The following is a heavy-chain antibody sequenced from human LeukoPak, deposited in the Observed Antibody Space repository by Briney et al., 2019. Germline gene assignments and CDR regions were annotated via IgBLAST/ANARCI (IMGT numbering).Heavy chain of an antibody. CDR1: GGSVTSGGFY. CDR2: IYYTGST. V-gene: IGHV4-39*01. Sequence: SETLSLTCSVSGGSVTSGGFYWGWLRQPPGEGPEWIATIYYTGSTYYNPSLKSRVTISIDTSKNQFSLRLTSVTATDTAVYHCARHSGSGSLSRPFDPWGQGTLVTVSS. CDR3: ARHSGSGSLSRPFDP. D-gene: IGHD3-10*01. J-gene: IGHJ5*02.